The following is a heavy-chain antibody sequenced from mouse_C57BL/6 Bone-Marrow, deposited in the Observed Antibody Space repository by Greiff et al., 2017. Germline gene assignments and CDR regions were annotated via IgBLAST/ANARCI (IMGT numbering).Heavy chain of an antibody. CDR1: GYSFTGYY. D-gene: IGHD2-2*01. J-gene: IGHJ3*01. CDR2: INPSTGGT. CDR3: ARSGGYETFAY. V-gene: IGHV1-42*01. Sequence: EVQLQQSGPELVKPGASVKISCKASGYSFTGYYMNWVKQSPEKSLEWIGEINPSTGGTTYNQKFKAKATLTVDKSSRTAYMQLKSLTSEDSAVYYCARSGGYETFAYWGQGTLVTVSA.